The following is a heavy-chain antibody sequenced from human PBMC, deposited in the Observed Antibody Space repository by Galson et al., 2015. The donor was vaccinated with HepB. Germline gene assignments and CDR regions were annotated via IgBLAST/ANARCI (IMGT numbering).Heavy chain of an antibody. J-gene: IGHJ6*02. V-gene: IGHV1-69*13. CDR2: IIPIFGTA. CDR3: ARGGLGAEERETRDYYYYGMDV. CDR1: GGTFSSYA. Sequence: SVKVSCKASGGTFSSYAISWVRQAPGQGLEWMGGIIPIFGTANYAQKFQGRVTITADESTSTAYMELSSLRSEDTAVYYCARGGLGAEERETRDYYYYGMDVWGQVTTVTVSS. D-gene: IGHD1-1*01.